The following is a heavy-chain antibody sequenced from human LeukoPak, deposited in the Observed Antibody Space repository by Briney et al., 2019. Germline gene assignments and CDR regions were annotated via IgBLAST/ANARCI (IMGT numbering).Heavy chain of an antibody. V-gene: IGHV1-69*13. CDR2: IIPIFGTA. D-gene: IGHD3-10*01. J-gene: IGHJ6*02. CDR3: ARDSGSPRLVRYGMDV. CDR1: GGTFSSYA. Sequence: SVKVSCKASGGTFSSYAISWVRQAPGQGLEWMGGIIPIFGTANYAQKFQGRVTITADESTSTAYMELSSLRSEDTAVYYCARDSGSPRLVRYGMDVWGQGTTVTVSS.